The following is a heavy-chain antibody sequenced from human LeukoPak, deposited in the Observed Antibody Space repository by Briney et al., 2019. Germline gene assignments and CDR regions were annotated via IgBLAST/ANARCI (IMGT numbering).Heavy chain of an antibody. D-gene: IGHD6-19*01. Sequence: GSLRLSCAASGFTFSSYAMSWVRQAPGKGLEWVSTITGRSDKTYYTDSVKGRSVTSRDNSKDTLYLQMNSLRAEDTALYYCAKGGWLDDLGQGALVTVSS. V-gene: IGHV3-23*01. CDR1: GFTFSSYA. CDR3: AKGGWLDD. CDR2: ITGRSDKT. J-gene: IGHJ4*02.